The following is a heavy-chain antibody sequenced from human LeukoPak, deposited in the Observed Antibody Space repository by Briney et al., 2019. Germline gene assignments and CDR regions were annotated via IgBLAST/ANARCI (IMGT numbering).Heavy chain of an antibody. CDR1: GFTFSSYE. J-gene: IGHJ4*02. D-gene: IGHD6-6*01. V-gene: IGHV3-21*05. CDR2: ISSSSSYI. CDR3: ARRYLEYSSSSPNFDY. Sequence: GGSLRLSCAASGFTFSSYEMNWVRQAPGKGLEWVSYISSSSSYIYYADSVKGRFTISRDNAKNSLYLQMNSLRAEDTAVYYCARRYLEYSSSSPNFDYWGQGTLVTVSS.